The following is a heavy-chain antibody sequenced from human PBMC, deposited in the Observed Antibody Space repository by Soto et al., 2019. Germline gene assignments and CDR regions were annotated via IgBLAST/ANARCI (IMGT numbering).Heavy chain of an antibody. V-gene: IGHV1-69*01. CDR3: ARAGGYSGYDYYYGMDV. D-gene: IGHD5-12*01. CDR1: GGTFSSYA. J-gene: IGHJ6*02. Sequence: QVQLVQSGAEVKKPGSSVKVSCKASGGTFSSYAISWVRQAPGQGLEWMGGIIPIFGTANYAQKFQGRVTITADESTSTAYMELRSLRSEDTAVYYCARAGGYSGYDYYYGMDVWGQGTTVTVSS. CDR2: IIPIFGTA.